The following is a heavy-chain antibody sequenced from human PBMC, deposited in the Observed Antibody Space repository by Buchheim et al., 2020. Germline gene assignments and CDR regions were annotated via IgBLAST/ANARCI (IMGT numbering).Heavy chain of an antibody. CDR1: GYTFTGYY. D-gene: IGHD5-18*01. CDR2: INPNSGGT. CDR3: AREWIQLYSMYYYYYGMDV. J-gene: IGHJ6*02. Sequence: QVQLVQSGAEVKKPGASVKVSCKASGYTFTGYYMHWVRQAPGQGLEWMGWINPNSGGTNYAQTFQGWVTMTRDTSISTAYMELSRLRSDDTAGYYCAREWIQLYSMYYYYYGMDVWGQGTT. V-gene: IGHV1-2*04.